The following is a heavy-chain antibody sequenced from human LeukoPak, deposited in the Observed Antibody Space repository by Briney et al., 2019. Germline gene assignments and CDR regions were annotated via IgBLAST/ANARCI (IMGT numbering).Heavy chain of an antibody. CDR2: MYYSGTT. J-gene: IGHJ3*02. CDR3: ARSHCSSSTCYAVGAFDI. V-gene: IGHV4-39*01. Sequence: PSETLSLTCTVSGGSISSSSYYWGWIRQPPGKGLEWIGSMYYSGTTYYNPSLKSRVTISVDTSKNQVSLKLRSVTAADTAVYYCARSHCSSSTCYAVGAFDIWGQGTMVTVSS. D-gene: IGHD2-2*01. CDR1: GGSISSSSYY.